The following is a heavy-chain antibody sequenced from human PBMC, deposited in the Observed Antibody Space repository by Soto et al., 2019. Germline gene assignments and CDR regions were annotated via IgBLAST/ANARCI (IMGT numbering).Heavy chain of an antibody. CDR3: ARDVIWESGYCSGGSCYSDYYYGMDV. CDR2: IIPIFGTA. Sequence: QVQLVQSGAEVKKPGSSVKVSCKASGGTFSSYAISWVRQAPGQGLEWMGGIIPIFGTANYAQKFQGRVTITADESTSTAYMELSSLRSEDTAVYYCARDVIWESGYCSGGSCYSDYYYGMDVWGQGTTVTVSS. V-gene: IGHV1-69*01. CDR1: GGTFSSYA. D-gene: IGHD2-15*01. J-gene: IGHJ6*02.